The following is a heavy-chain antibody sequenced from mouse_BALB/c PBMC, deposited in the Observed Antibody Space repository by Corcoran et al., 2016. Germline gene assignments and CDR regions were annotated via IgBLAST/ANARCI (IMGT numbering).Heavy chain of an antibody. CDR1: GYSFTGYT. D-gene: IGHD2-1*01. V-gene: IGHV1-18*01. CDR2: INPYNGGT. Sequence: EVKLQQYGPELVKPGASMKISCKASGYSFTGYTMNWVKQSHGKNLEWIGLINPYNGGTSYNQKFKGKATLPVDTSSSTAYMELLSLTSEDSAVYYCARYYGNYYAMDYGGQGTSVTVSS. CDR3: ARYYGNYYAMDY. J-gene: IGHJ4*01.